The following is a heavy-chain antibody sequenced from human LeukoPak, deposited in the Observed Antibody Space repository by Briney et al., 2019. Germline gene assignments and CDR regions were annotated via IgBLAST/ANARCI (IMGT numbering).Heavy chain of an antibody. CDR2: ISYDGSNK. J-gene: IGHJ1*01. Sequence: PGRSLRLSCAASGFTFSSYGMHWVRQAPGKGLEWVAVISYDGSNKYYADSVKGRFTISRDNSKNTLYLQMNSLRAEDTAVYYRARGDSPAAEYFQHWGQGTLVTVSS. CDR3: ARGDSPAAEYFQH. V-gene: IGHV3-30*19. D-gene: IGHD2-15*01. CDR1: GFTFSSYG.